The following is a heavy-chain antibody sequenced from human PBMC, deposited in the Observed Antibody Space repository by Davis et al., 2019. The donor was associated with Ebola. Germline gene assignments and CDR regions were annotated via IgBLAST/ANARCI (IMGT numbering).Heavy chain of an antibody. D-gene: IGHD6-6*01. CDR2: ISALST. J-gene: IGHJ4*02. CDR1: AFTVTSNY. V-gene: IGHV3-53*05. CDR3: ARGDLGYSSSLRVLDY. Sequence: GGSLRLSCTASAFTVTSNYMSWVRQVPGNGLEWVSVISALSTAYADALRGRFIISRDKSNNTLYLEMSSLRVDDTAVYYCARGDLGYSSSLRVLDYWGLGTLVTVSS.